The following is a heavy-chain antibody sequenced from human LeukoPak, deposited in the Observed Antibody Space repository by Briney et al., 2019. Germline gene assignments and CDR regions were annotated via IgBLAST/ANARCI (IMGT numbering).Heavy chain of an antibody. J-gene: IGHJ4*02. CDR3: ARRVRYCSSTSCLLFDY. D-gene: IGHD2-2*01. CDR2: INPSGGST. CDR1: GYAFTSYY. Sequence: ASVKVSCKASGYAFTSYYMHWVRQAPGQGLEWMGIINPSGGSTSYAQKFQGRVTMTRNTSISTAYMELSSLRSEDTAVYYCARRVRYCSSTSCLLFDYWGQGTLVTVSS. V-gene: IGHV1-46*01.